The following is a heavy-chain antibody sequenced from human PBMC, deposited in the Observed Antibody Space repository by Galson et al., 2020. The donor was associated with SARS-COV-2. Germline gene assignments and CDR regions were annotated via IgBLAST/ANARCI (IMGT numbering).Heavy chain of an antibody. CDR3: ARGGGTIYYYYMDV. CDR2: INSDGSGT. J-gene: IGHJ6*03. Sequence: GGSLRLSCAASGFTFNNYWMYWVRQAPGKGLVWVSRINSDGSGTSSADSVKGRFTISRDNAKNTLYLQMNSLRDEDTAVYYCARGGGTIYYYYMDVWGKGTTVTVSS. CDR1: GFTFNNYW. D-gene: IGHD3-10*01. V-gene: IGHV3-74*01.